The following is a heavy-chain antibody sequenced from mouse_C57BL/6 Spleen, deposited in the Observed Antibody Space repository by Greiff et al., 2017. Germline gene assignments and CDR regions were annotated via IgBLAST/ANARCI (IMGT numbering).Heavy chain of an antibody. V-gene: IGHV1-39*01. Sequence: EVQLLEPGPELVKPGASVKISCKASGYSFTDYNMTWVKQSHGQSLEWIGVINPNYGTTSYNQKFKGKATLTVDPSSSTAYMQLNSLTSEDSAVYYGARHYRNYGGAWLAYWGQGTLVTVSA. CDR2: INPNYGTT. D-gene: IGHD2-5*01. J-gene: IGHJ3*01. CDR1: GYSFTDYN. CDR3: ARHYRNYGGAWLAY.